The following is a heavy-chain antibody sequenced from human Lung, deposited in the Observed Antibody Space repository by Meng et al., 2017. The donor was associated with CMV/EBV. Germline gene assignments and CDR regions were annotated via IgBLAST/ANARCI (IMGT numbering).Heavy chain of an antibody. V-gene: IGHV3-30*02. D-gene: IGHD3-3*01. CDR3: AKETGPISGGYYYYGIDV. J-gene: IGHJ6*02. CDR1: GFTFSSYG. CDR2: IRYDGKNE. Sequence: GESXKISCAASGFTFSSYGMHWVRQAPGKGLEGVAFIRYDGKNEYYADSVKGRFSISRDDSKNTLYLQMNSLRPEDTAVYYCAKETGPISGGYYYYGIDVWXQGTXVTVSS.